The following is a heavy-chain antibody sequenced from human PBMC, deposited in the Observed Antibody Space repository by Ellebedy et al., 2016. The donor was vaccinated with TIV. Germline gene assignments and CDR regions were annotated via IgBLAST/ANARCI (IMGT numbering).Heavy chain of an antibody. CDR1: GYTFTSYY. J-gene: IGHJ4*02. Sequence: ASVKVSXXASGYTFTSYYMHWVRQAPGQGLEWMGIINPSGGSTSYAQKFQGRVTMTRDTSTSTVYMELSSLRSEDTAVYYCARVLNWELDYWGQGTLVTVSS. V-gene: IGHV1-46*01. CDR3: ARVLNWELDY. D-gene: IGHD7-27*01. CDR2: INPSGGST.